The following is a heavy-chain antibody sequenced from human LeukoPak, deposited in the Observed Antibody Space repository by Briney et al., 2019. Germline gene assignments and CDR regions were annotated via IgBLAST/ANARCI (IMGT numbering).Heavy chain of an antibody. CDR3: ARHPGMVRGVQFDY. J-gene: IGHJ4*02. CDR2: IYYSGST. V-gene: IGHV4-39*01. D-gene: IGHD3-10*01. CDR1: GGSISRSNYY. Sequence: PSETLSLTCIVSGGSISRSNYYWGWIRQPPGKGLEWIGSIYYSGSTYYNPPLKSRVTISVDTTKNQFSLKLSSVTAADTAVYYCARHPGMVRGVQFDYWGREPWSPSPQ.